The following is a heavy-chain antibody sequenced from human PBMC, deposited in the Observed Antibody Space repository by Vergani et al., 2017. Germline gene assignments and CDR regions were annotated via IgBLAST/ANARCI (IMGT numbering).Heavy chain of an antibody. J-gene: IGHJ4*02. Sequence: QVQLQESGPGLVKPSQPLSLTCTVSGGSISSGSYYWSWIRQPAGKGLEWIGRIYTSGSTNYNPSLKSRVTMSVDTSKNQFSLKLSSVTAADTAVYYCARDKRGYCSSTSCYAPFGYWGQGTLVTVSS. CDR3: ARDKRGYCSSTSCYAPFGY. CDR2: IYTSGST. V-gene: IGHV4-61*02. CDR1: GGSISSGSYY. D-gene: IGHD2-2*01.